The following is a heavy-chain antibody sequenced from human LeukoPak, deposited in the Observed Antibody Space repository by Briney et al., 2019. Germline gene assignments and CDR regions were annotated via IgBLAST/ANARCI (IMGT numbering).Heavy chain of an antibody. V-gene: IGHV3-20*04. CDR1: GSTFDDYG. J-gene: IGHJ4*02. CDR3: ARWIGYGDYFDY. D-gene: IGHD4-17*01. CDR2: INWNGGST. Sequence: GGSLRLSCAASGSTFDDYGMSWVRQAPGKGLEWVSGINWNGGSTGYADSVKGRFTISRDNAKNSLYLQMNSLRAEDTAVYYCARWIGYGDYFDYWGQGTLVTVSS.